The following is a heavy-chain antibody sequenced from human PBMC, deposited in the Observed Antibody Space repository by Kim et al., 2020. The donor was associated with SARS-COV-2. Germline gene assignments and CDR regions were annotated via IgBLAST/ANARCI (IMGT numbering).Heavy chain of an antibody. CDR3: ARDFRAMIWGYYYYGMDV. V-gene: IGHV3-7*01. J-gene: IGHJ6*02. CDR1: GFTFSSYW. D-gene: IGHD3-22*01. CDR2: IKQDGSEK. Sequence: GGSLRLSCAASGFTFSSYWMSWVRQAPGKGLEWVANIKQDGSEKYYVDSVKDRFTISRDNAKNSLYLQMNSLRAEDTAVYYCARDFRAMIWGYYYYGMDVWGQGTTVTVPS.